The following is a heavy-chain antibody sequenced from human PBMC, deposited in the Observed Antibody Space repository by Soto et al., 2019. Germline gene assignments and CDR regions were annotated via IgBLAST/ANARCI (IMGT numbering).Heavy chain of an antibody. V-gene: IGHV1-69*06. CDR3: ARLSHIKLWSDYSFDY. D-gene: IGHD5-18*01. CDR2: IIPIFGTA. CDR1: GGTFSSYA. Sequence: ASVKVSCKASGGTFSSYAISWVRQAPGQGLEWMGGIIPIFGTANYAQKFQGRVTITADKSTSTAYMELSSLRSEDKAVYYCARLSHIKLWSDYSFDYWGQGTLVTVSS. J-gene: IGHJ4*02.